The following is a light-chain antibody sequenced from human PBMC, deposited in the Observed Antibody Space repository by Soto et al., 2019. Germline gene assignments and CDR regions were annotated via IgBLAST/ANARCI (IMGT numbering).Light chain of an antibody. V-gene: IGKV1-5*03. CDR2: KES. CDR3: QQYNSYPT. CDR1: QSISSW. J-gene: IGKJ4*01. Sequence: DIQMTQSPSTLSASVGDRVTITCRASQSISSWLAWYQQKPGKAPKLLIYKESSLESGVPSRFSGSGSGTECTLTISRLQPDDFATYYCQQYNSYPTFGGGTKVEIK.